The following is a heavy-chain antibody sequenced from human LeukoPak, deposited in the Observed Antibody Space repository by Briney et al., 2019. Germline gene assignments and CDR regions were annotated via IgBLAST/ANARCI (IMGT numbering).Heavy chain of an antibody. Sequence: SVKVSCKASGGTFSSYAISWVRQAPGQGLEWKGGIIPIFGTANYAQKFQGRVTITADESTSTAYMELSSLRSEDTAVYYCAAQGYCSSTSCYTVMDYWGQGTLVTVSS. D-gene: IGHD2-2*02. CDR1: GGTFSSYA. CDR2: IIPIFGTA. CDR3: AAQGYCSSTSCYTVMDY. V-gene: IGHV1-69*13. J-gene: IGHJ4*02.